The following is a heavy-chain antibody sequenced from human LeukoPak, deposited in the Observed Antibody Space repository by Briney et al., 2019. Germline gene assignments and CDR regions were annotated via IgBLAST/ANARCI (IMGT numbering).Heavy chain of an antibody. J-gene: IGHJ4*02. D-gene: IGHD3-22*01. CDR2: IRYDGSNK. Sequence: GGSLRLSCAASGFTFSSYGMHWVRQAPGKGLEWVAFIRYDGSNKYYADSVKGRFTISRDNSKNTLYLQMNSLRAEDTAVYYCAKAPGGNYYDSSGYLDYWGQGTLVTVSS. CDR3: AKAPGGNYYDSSGYLDY. V-gene: IGHV3-30*02. CDR1: GFTFSSYG.